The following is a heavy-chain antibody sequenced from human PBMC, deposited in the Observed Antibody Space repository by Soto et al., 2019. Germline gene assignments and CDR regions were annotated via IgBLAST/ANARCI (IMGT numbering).Heavy chain of an antibody. CDR1: GYFLTALS. V-gene: IGHV1-24*01. CDR3: AHGEGIVKSIVYFDS. Sequence: GASVKVSCKVSGYFLTALSIHWVRQAPGKGLEWMGGFDREDGETIYAQKFQSRVTMTEDTSTDSAYMELSSLTSEDTAIYYCAHGEGIVKSIVYFDSWGQGTLVTVS. J-gene: IGHJ4*02. D-gene: IGHD1-26*01. CDR2: FDREDGET.